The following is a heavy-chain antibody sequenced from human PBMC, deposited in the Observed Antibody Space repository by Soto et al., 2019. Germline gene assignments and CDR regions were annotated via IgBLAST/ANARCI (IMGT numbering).Heavy chain of an antibody. CDR1: GYTFTSYG. Sequence: ASVKVSCKASGYTFTSYGISWVRQAPGQGLEWMGWISAYNGNTNYAQKLQGRVTMTTDTSTSTAYMELRSLRAEDTAVYYCARTGVGEFGDKYYYYMDVWGKGTTVTVSS. D-gene: IGHD3-10*01. CDR3: ARTGVGEFGDKYYYYMDV. J-gene: IGHJ6*03. CDR2: ISAYNGNT. V-gene: IGHV1-18*01.